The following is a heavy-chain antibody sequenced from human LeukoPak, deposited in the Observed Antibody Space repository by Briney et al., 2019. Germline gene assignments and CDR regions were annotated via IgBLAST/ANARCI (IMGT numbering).Heavy chain of an antibody. J-gene: IGHJ4*02. CDR1: GGSISSGTYY. D-gene: IGHD6-19*01. Sequence: SETLSLTCTVSGGSISSGTYYWSWIRQPAEKGLVWIGRIYNSGSTNYNPSLKSRVTISADTSKNQFSLKLSSVTAADTAVYYCATVGAVAGQYYFDYWGQGTLVTVSS. CDR2: IYNSGST. CDR3: ATVGAVAGQYYFDY. V-gene: IGHV4-61*02.